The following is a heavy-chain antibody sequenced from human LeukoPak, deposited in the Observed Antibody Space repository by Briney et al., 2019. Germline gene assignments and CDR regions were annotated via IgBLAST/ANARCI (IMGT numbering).Heavy chain of an antibody. V-gene: IGHV3-30*18. CDR2: KSYVESNK. Sequence: GGSLRLSCAASGFTFSSYGMHWGRPAPAKGLEWVAVKSYVESNKNYADSVKGRFTISRDNSKNTLYLQMNTLSAEDTAVYYCAKGQPVYDGSGYYDYWGQGTLVTVSS. CDR1: GFTFSSYG. J-gene: IGHJ4*02. D-gene: IGHD3-22*01. CDR3: AKGQPVYDGSGYYDY.